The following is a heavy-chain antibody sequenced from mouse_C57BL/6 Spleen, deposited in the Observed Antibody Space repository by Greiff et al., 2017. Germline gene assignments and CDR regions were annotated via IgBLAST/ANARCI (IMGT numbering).Heavy chain of an antibody. CDR3: ARVITTVVADAMDY. J-gene: IGHJ4*01. D-gene: IGHD1-1*01. CDR1: GYTFTSYW. CDR2: INPSNGGT. Sequence: VQLQQPVPSLFNPLSSVKLSCKASGYTFTSYWMHWVKQRPGQGLEWIGNINPSNGGTNYNEKFKSKATLTVDKSSSTAYMQLSSLTSEDSAVYYCARVITTVVADAMDYWGQGTSVTVSS. V-gene: IGHV1-53*01.